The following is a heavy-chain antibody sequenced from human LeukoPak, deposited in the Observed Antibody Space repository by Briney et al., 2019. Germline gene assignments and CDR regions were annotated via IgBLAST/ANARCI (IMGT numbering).Heavy chain of an antibody. J-gene: IGHJ4*02. V-gene: IGHV4-34*01. D-gene: IGHD6-19*01. CDR2: INHSGST. Sequence: PSETLSLTCAVYGGSFSGYYWSWIRQPPGKGLEWIGEINHSGSTNYNPSLKSRVTISVDTSKNQFSLKLSSVTAADTAVYYCAGEAGSGWYGGTRREFDSWGQGTLVTVSS. CDR1: GGSFSGYY. CDR3: AGEAGSGWYGGTRREFDS.